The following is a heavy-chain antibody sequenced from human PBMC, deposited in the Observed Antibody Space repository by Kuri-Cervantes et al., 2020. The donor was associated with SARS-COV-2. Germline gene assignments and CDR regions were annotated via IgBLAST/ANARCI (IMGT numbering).Heavy chain of an antibody. CDR3: SRLMYGSGSYYPLSY. Sequence: GGSLRLSCTASGFTFGDYAMSWVRQAPGKGLEWVGFIRSKAYGGTTEYAASVKGRFTISRDGSKSIAYLQMNSLKTEDTAVYYCSRLMYGSGSYYPLSYWGQGTLVTVSS. D-gene: IGHD3-10*01. V-gene: IGHV3-49*04. CDR1: GFTFGDYA. J-gene: IGHJ4*02. CDR2: IRSKAYGGTT.